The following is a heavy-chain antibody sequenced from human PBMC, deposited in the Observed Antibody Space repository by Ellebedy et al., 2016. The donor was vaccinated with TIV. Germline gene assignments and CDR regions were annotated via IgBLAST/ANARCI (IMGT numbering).Heavy chain of an antibody. Sequence: GESLKISCAASGFTFSGSWMSWVRQAPGKGLEWVATIKPDGGEKNYVDSVKGRFTISRDNAKNSLYLQMNSLRDEDTAVYYCARPYDGGSYVPWDWGQGTLVTVSS. CDR2: IKPDGGEK. CDR1: GFTFSGSW. V-gene: IGHV3-7*01. J-gene: IGHJ4*02. CDR3: ARPYDGGSYVPWD. D-gene: IGHD2-21*01.